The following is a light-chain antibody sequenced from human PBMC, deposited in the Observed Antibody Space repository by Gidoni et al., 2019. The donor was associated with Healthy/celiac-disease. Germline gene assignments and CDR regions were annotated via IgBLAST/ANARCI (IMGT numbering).Light chain of an antibody. Sequence: DIQLTQSPSFLSASVGDRVTITCRASQGISSYLAWYQQKPGKAPKLLIYAASTLQSGVPSRVSCRGVGTEFTPTISSRQPEDFATYYCQPRNSYPLAFGQGTKVEIK. CDR3: QPRNSYPLA. J-gene: IGKJ1*01. CDR2: AAS. CDR1: QGISSY. V-gene: IGKV1-9*01.